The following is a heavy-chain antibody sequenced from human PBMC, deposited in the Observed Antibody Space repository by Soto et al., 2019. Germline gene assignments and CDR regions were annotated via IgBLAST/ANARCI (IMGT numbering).Heavy chain of an antibody. J-gene: IGHJ3*01. CDR3: ARAGFSYYYDSPSSIHFEFAM. V-gene: IGHV4-59*01. Sequence: KGLEWIGYIYYSGSSNYNPSLKSRVTISVDTSKNQFSLKLSSVTAADTAIYYCARAGFSYYYDSPSSIHFEFAMWVQGPMVT. D-gene: IGHD3-22*01. CDR2: IYYSGSS.